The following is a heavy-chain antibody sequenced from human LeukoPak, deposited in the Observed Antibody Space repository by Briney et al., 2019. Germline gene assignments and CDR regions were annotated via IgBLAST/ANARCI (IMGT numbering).Heavy chain of an antibody. CDR3: AKGDIYFDY. Sequence: ASVKVSCKASGYTFTAYFMHWVRQAPGQGLEWMGWINPNSGGTNYAQKFQGRVSMTRDTSISTAYMELSSLRSDDMAVYYCAKGDIYFDYWGQGTLVTVSS. V-gene: IGHV1-2*02. CDR2: INPNSGGT. CDR1: GYTFTAYF. J-gene: IGHJ4*02.